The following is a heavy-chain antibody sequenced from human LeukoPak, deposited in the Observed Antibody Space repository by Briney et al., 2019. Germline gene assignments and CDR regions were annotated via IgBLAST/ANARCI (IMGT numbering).Heavy chain of an antibody. CDR1: GYTLTELS. Sequence: ASVKVSCKVSGYTLTELSMHWVRQAPGKGLEWMGGFDPEDGETIYAQKFQGRVTMTEDTSTDTAYMELSSLRSEGTAVYYCATMGTDYSGYYAGYWGQGTLVTVSS. D-gene: IGHD3-22*01. V-gene: IGHV1-24*01. CDR2: FDPEDGET. J-gene: IGHJ4*02. CDR3: ATMGTDYSGYYAGY.